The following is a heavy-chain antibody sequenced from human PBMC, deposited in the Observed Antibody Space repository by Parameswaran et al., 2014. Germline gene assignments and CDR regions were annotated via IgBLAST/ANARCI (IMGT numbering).Heavy chain of an antibody. J-gene: IGHJ6*03. D-gene: IGHD1-14*01. CDR3: ASIMYPEEGLYYYYYMDV. Sequence: SETLSLTCAVYGGSFSGYYWSWIRQPPGKGLEWIGEINHSGSTNYNPSLKSRVTISVDTSKNQFSLKLSSVTAADTAVYYCASIMYPEEGLYYYYYMDVWGKGTTVTVSS. CDR2: INHSGST. V-gene: IGHV4-34*01. CDR1: GGSFSGYY.